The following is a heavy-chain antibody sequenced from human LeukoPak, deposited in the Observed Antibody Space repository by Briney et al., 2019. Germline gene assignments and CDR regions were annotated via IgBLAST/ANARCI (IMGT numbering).Heavy chain of an antibody. Sequence: GWAVRLSCAASGFTFSSYSMNWVRQAGGRGGDGVASISNSSSYIYYADSVEGRFTIPREKEKKSLYLQMNSLRAEDTAVYYCARDADGYNLYDAFDIRRQGRIVTV. CDR3: ARDADGYNLYDAFDI. V-gene: IGHV3-21*01. D-gene: IGHD5-24*01. CDR2: ISNSSSYI. CDR1: GFTFSSYS. J-gene: IGHJ3*02.